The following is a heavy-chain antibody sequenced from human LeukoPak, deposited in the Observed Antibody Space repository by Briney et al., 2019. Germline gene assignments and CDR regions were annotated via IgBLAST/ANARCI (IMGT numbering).Heavy chain of an antibody. CDR1: GFTFSSYS. D-gene: IGHD3-22*01. Sequence: GGSLRLSRAASGFTFSSYSMNWVRQAPGKGLEWVSSISSSSSYIYYADSVKGRFTISRDNAKNSLYLQMNSLRAEDTAVYYCARDPMIVVAEPYYFDYWGQGTLVTVSS. CDR2: ISSSSSYI. CDR3: ARDPMIVVAEPYYFDY. V-gene: IGHV3-21*01. J-gene: IGHJ4*02.